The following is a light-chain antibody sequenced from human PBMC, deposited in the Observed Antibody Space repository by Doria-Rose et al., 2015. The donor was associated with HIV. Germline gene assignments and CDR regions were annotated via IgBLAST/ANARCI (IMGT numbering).Light chain of an antibody. V-gene: IGKV3-11*01. CDR3: QQRNNWPT. CDR2: DAS. J-gene: IGKJ4*01. CDR1: QSVSSY. Sequence: TQSPTTLSLSPGERATLSCRASQSVSSYLVWYQQKPGQAPRLRIYDASNRATGIPARCSGSGSGTDFTLTISSLEPEGFAVYYCQQRNNWPTFGGGTKVEI.